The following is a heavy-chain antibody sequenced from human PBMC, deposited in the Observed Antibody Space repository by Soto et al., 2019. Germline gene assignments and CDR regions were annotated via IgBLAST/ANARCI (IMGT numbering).Heavy chain of an antibody. CDR1: GGSISSYY. D-gene: IGHD2-15*01. CDR2: IYYSGRT. J-gene: IGHJ3*02. V-gene: IGHV4-59*08. CDR3: ARHCSGGSCYSDAFDI. Sequence: QVQLQASGPGLVKPSETLSLTCTVSGGSISSYYWGWIRQPPGKGLEWLGYIYYSGRTNYNPSLKSRVTISGDTSKNRFSLKLSSVTAADTAVYYCARHCSGGSCYSDAFDIWGQGTMVTVSS.